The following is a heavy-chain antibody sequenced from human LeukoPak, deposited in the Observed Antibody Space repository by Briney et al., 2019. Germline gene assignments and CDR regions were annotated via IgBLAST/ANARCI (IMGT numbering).Heavy chain of an antibody. V-gene: IGHV4-39*07. Sequence: PSETLSLTCTVSGGSISSSSYYWGWIRQPPGKGLEWIGSIYYSGSTYYNPSLKSRVTISVDTSKNQFSLKLSSVTAADTAVYYCARGSSGWYHHRYGMDVWGQGTTVTVSS. J-gene: IGHJ6*02. CDR3: ARGSSGWYHHRYGMDV. CDR2: IYYSGST. CDR1: GGSISSSSYY. D-gene: IGHD6-19*01.